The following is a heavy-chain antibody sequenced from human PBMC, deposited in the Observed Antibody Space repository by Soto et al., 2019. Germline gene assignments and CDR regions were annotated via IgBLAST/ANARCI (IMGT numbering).Heavy chain of an antibody. CDR3: VRDFDYFDY. Sequence: QVQLQESGPRLVKPSETLSLTCTVSGVSVSSGSYYWSWIRQPPGKGLEWIGYVYYLGRTNYNPSLKSRVTISVDTSKHQFSLELSSVTAADTAVYYCVRDFDYFDYWGQGTLVTVSS. J-gene: IGHJ4*02. D-gene: IGHD3-3*01. CDR2: VYYLGRT. CDR1: GVSVSSGSYY. V-gene: IGHV4-61*01.